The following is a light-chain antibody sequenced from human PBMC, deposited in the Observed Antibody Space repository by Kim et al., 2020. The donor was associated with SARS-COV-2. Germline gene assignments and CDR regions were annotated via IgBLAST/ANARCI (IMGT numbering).Light chain of an antibody. J-gene: IGLJ3*02. CDR2: DVT. Sequence: QSALMQPASVSASPGQSINISCTGTSRDIGAYNYVSWFQQYVDKDPKVLIYDVTKRPSGVSSGFSGSKSGTTASLTISGLQAEDAAHYYCSSYKSSDSATWVFGGGTKLTVL. CDR3: SSYKSSDSATWV. V-gene: IGLV2-14*03. CDR1: SRDIGAYNY.